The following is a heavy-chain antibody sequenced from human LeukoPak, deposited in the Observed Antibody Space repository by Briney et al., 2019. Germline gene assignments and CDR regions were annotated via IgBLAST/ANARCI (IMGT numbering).Heavy chain of an antibody. J-gene: IGHJ4*02. Sequence: GGSLRLSCAASGFTFSSYAMSWVRQAPGKGLEWVSAMSSSDDGRYYAASVRGRFTISRDTSRSTLYLQMNSLRAEDAAVYYCAKAPVTSCRGAFCYPFDYWGQGTLVAVSS. CDR3: AKAPVTSCRGAFCYPFDY. CDR2: MSSSDDGR. CDR1: GFTFSSYA. V-gene: IGHV3-23*01. D-gene: IGHD2-15*01.